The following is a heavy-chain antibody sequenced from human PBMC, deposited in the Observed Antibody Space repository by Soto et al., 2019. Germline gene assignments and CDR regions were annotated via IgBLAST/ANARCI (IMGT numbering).Heavy chain of an antibody. CDR1: GFTFSSYW. CDR2: IKQDGSEK. V-gene: IGHV3-7*01. CDR3: ARVVYGDFTWYYYYYMDV. Sequence: EVQLVESGGGLVQPGGSLRLSCAASGFTFSSYWMSWVRQAPGKGLEWVANIKQDGSEKYYVDSVKGRFTISRDNAKNSLYLQMNSLRAEDTAVYYCARVVYGDFTWYYYYYMDVWGKRDHGHRLL. J-gene: IGHJ6*03. D-gene: IGHD4-17*01.